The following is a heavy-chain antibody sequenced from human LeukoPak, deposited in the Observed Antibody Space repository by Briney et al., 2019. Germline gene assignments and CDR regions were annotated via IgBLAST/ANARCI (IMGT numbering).Heavy chain of an antibody. J-gene: IGHJ3*02. Sequence: SETLSLTCTVSGGSISNYYWSWIRQPPGKGLEWIGYIYYYGSTNYNPSLKSRVTISVDTSKNQFSLKLNSVTATDTAVYYYARGVSLEQFDIWGQGTLVTVSS. CDR3: ARGVSLEQFDI. CDR2: IYYYGST. CDR1: GGSISNYY. D-gene: IGHD3-10*01. V-gene: IGHV4-59*08.